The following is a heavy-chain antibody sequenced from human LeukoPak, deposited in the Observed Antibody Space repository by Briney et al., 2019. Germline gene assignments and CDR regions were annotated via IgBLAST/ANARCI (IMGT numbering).Heavy chain of an antibody. J-gene: IGHJ4*02. CDR2: ISAYNGNT. CDR3: ARDVRSVVVPAAMLYDY. V-gene: IGHV1-18*01. Sequence: ASVKVSCKASGYTFTSYGISWVRQAPGQGLEWMGWISAYNGNTNYAQKLQGRVTMTTDTSTSTAYMGLRSLRSDDTAVYYCARDVRSVVVPAAMLYDYWGQGTLVTVSS. D-gene: IGHD2-2*01. CDR1: GYTFTSYG.